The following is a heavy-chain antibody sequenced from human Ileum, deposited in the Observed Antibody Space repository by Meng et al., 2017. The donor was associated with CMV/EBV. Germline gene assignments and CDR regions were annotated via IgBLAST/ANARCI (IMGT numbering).Heavy chain of an antibody. D-gene: IGHD3-22*01. CDR3: AKLEYYYDSSGYYS. Sequence: ASGFTFSSYAMRWVRQALGKGLEWVSAISGSGGSTYYADSVKGRFTISRDNSKNTLYLQMNSLRAEDTAVYYCAKLEYYYDSSGYYSWGQGTLVTVSS. J-gene: IGHJ5*02. CDR2: ISGSGGST. CDR1: GFTFSSYA. V-gene: IGHV3-23*01.